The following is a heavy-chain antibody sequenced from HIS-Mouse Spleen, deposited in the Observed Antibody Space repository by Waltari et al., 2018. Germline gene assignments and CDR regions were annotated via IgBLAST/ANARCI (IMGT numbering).Heavy chain of an antibody. CDR1: GGSISRGRSY. Sequence: QVQLQESGPGLVKPSQTLSLPCTVSGGSISRGRSYWRWLRQHPGKGLEWIGYIYYSGSTYYNPSLKSRVTISVDTSKNQFSLKLSSVTAADTAVYYCASKQKTGDDAFDIWGQGTMVTVSS. CDR3: ASKQKTGDDAFDI. V-gene: IGHV4-31*03. D-gene: IGHD7-27*01. J-gene: IGHJ3*02. CDR2: IYYSGST.